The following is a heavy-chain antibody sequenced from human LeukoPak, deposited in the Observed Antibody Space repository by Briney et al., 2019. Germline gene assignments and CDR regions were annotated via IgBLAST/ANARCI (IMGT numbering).Heavy chain of an antibody. Sequence: GGSLRLSRAASGFTVSSNYMSWVRQAPGKGLEWVSVIYSGGSTYYADSVKGRFTISRDNSKNTLYLQMNSLRAEDTAVYYCARGPSWGYDILAVWGQGTLVTVSS. CDR1: GFTVSSNY. J-gene: IGHJ4*02. D-gene: IGHD3-9*01. CDR3: ARGPSWGYDILAV. CDR2: IYSGGST. V-gene: IGHV3-53*01.